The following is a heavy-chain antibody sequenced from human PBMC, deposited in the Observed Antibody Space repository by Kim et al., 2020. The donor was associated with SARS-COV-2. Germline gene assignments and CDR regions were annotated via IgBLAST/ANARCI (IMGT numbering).Heavy chain of an antibody. J-gene: IGHJ6*02. Sequence: GGSLRLSCAASGFTFSSYSMNWVRQAPGKGLEWVSSISSSSSYIYYADSVKGRFTISRDNAKNSLYLQMNSLRAEDTAVYYCARARLEGDFWSGYYFSYYYGMDVWGQGTTVTVSS. CDR2: ISSSSSYI. CDR1: GFTFSSYS. V-gene: IGHV3-21*01. CDR3: ARARLEGDFWSGYYFSYYYGMDV. D-gene: IGHD3-3*01.